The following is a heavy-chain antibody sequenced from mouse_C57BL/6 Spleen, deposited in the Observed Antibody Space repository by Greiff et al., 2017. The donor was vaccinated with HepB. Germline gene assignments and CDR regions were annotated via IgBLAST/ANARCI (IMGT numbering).Heavy chain of an antibody. J-gene: IGHJ2*01. V-gene: IGHV1-74*01. CDR3: AVPRPDYGSYFDY. CDR1: GYTFTSYW. Sequence: VQLQQPGAELVKPGASVKVSCKASGYTFTSYWMHWVKQRPGQGLEWIGRIHPSDSDTNYNQKFKGKATLTVDKSSSTAYMQLSSLTSEDSAVYYCAVPRPDYGSYFDYWGQGTTLTVSS. CDR2: IHPSDSDT. D-gene: IGHD2-1*01.